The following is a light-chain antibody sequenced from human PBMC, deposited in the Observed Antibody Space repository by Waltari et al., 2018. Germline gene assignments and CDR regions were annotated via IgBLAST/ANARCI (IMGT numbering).Light chain of an antibody. CDR1: QGISSS. CDR3: QQLSTYPLT. J-gene: IGKJ4*01. V-gene: IGKV1-9*01. Sequence: DIQLTQSPSFLSVSVGDRVTITCRASQGISSSLAWYQQKPGKAPKLLVYAASSLQSGVPSRFSGCGSGTEFTRTISSLQPEDFASYYCQQLSTYPLTIGGGTKVEIK. CDR2: AAS.